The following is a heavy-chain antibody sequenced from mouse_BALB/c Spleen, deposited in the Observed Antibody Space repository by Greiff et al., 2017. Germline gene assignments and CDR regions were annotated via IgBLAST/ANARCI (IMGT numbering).Heavy chain of an antibody. J-gene: IGHJ2*01. D-gene: IGHD1-1*02. Sequence: EVKLVESGGGLVKPGGSLKLSCAASGFTFSSYTMSWVRQTPEKRLEWVATISSGGSYTYYPDSVKGRFTISRDNAKNTLYLQMSSLKSEDTAMYYCTRDQGGNPFFDYWGQGTTLTVSS. CDR1: GFTFSSYT. V-gene: IGHV5-6-4*01. CDR3: TRDQGGNPFFDY. CDR2: ISSGGSYT.